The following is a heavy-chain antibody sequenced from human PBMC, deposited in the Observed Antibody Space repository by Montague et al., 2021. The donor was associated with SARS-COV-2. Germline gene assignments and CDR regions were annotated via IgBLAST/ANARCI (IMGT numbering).Heavy chain of an antibody. Sequence: SETLSLTCIVSGGSVSSGSYYWSWIRQPPGKGLEWIGYIYYSGSTNYNPSLKSRVTKSVDTSKNQFSLKLSSVTAADTAVYYCARDPWRITIFGVVTRYGTDVWGQGTTVTVSS. CDR3: ARDPWRITIFGVVTRYGTDV. D-gene: IGHD3-3*01. CDR2: IYYSGST. J-gene: IGHJ6*02. CDR1: GGSVSSGSYY. V-gene: IGHV4-61*01.